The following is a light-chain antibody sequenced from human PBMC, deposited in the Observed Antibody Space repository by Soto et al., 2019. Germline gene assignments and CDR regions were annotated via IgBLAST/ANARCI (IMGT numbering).Light chain of an antibody. Sequence: EVAMTQSPSTLSVSPGERATLSCRASQSVSRNLAWYQQKPGQAPRLLIYGASTRATGIPARFSGGGSGTEFTLTISSLESEDFVVYYCQQHSSWPPITFGQGTRLEIK. CDR1: QSVSRN. CDR2: GAS. V-gene: IGKV3-15*01. J-gene: IGKJ5*01. CDR3: QQHSSWPPIT.